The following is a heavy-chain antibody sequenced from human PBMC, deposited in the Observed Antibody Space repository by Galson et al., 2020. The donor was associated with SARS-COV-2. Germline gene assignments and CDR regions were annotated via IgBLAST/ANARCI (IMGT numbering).Heavy chain of an antibody. J-gene: IGHJ4*02. CDR1: GFTFTSHA. V-gene: IGHV3-30*03. CDR2: LSNAGRNE. D-gene: IGHD3-9*01. Sequence: GGSLRLSCAASGFTFTSHAMPWARQAPGQGLEWVAVLSNAGRNEYYADSVKGRFTISRDRSKNTLYLGMKSLRPEDTAVYYCARDYDVLTGYPSHFFDYWGQGTLVTVSS. CDR3: ARDYDVLTGYPSHFFDY.